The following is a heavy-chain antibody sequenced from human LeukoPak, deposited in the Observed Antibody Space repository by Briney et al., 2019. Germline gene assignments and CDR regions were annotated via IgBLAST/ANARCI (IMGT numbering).Heavy chain of an antibody. CDR2: INPSGGST. CDR1: GYSFTSYY. J-gene: IGHJ4*02. CDR3: ARGSYDSSGYLF. D-gene: IGHD3-22*01. V-gene: IGHV1-46*01. Sequence: ASVKVSCKTSGYSFTSYYIHWVRQAPGQGLEWMGMINPSGGSTNYAQTFQGRVTMTRDMSTSTVYMELSSLRSEDTAVYYCARGSYDSSGYLFWGQGTLVTVSS.